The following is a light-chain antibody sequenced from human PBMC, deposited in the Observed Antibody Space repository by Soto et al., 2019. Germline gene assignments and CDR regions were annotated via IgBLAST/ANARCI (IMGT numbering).Light chain of an antibody. V-gene: IGKV4-1*01. J-gene: IGKJ4*01. Sequence: IVMTQSPDSLAVSLGERATINCKSSESIFYRSNSKNFLAWYQQKSRQPPKLLISWASTRESGAPDRFSGSGSGTNFTLTISSLQAEDVAVYYCHQYFGTPLTFGGGTKVDNK. CDR1: ESIFYRSNSKNF. CDR3: HQYFGTPLT. CDR2: WAS.